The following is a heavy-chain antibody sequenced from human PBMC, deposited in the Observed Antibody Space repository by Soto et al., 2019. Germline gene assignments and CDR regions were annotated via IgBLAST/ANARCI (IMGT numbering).Heavy chain of an antibody. V-gene: IGHV5-51*01. CDR3: ARPMVRGDLYYYYGMAV. J-gene: IGHJ6*02. D-gene: IGHD3-10*01. Sequence: PGESLKISCKGSGYSFTSYWIGWVRQMPGKGLEWMGIIYPGDSDTRYSPSFQGQVTISADKSISTAYLQWSSLKASDTAMYYCARPMVRGDLYYYYGMAVWGQGTTVTVSS. CDR2: IYPGDSDT. CDR1: GYSFTSYW.